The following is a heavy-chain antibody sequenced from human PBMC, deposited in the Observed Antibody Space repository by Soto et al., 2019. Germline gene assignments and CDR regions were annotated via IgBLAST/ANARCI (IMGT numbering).Heavy chain of an antibody. V-gene: IGHV3-66*01. J-gene: IGHJ4*02. CDR1: GFTVSSNY. CDR3: ARSSGWYAGDFDY. CDR2: IYSGGST. Sequence: GGSLRLSCAASGFTVSSNYMSRVRQAPGKGLEWVSVIYSGGSTYYADSVKGRFTISRDNSKNTLYLQMNSLRAEDTAVYYCARSSGWYAGDFDYWGQGTLVTVSS. D-gene: IGHD6-19*01.